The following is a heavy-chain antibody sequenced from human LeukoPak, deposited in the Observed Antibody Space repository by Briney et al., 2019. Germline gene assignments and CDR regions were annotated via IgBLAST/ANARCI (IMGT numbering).Heavy chain of an antibody. CDR2: IYYSGST. D-gene: IGHD5-12*01. CDR3: ASGYGKFDY. CDR1: GGFISSYY. J-gene: IGHJ4*02. Sequence: SETLSLTCTVSGGFISSYYWSWIRQPPGKGLEWIGYIYYSGSTNYNPSLKSRVTISVDTSKNQFSLKLSSVTAADTAVYYCASGYGKFDYWGQGNLVTVSS. V-gene: IGHV4-59*01.